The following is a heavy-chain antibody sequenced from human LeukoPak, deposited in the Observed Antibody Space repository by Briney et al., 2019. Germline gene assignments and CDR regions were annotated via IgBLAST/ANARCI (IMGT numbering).Heavy chain of an antibody. CDR1: AGSIRSDTFY. Sequence: SETLSLTCTVSAGSIRSDTFYWGWIRQPPGKGLEWIGSIYYSGSTYYNPSLKSRVTISVDTSKNQFSLKLSSVTAADTAVYYCARTGYYDSSGYYYYYGMDVWGQGTTVTVSS. V-gene: IGHV4-39*07. J-gene: IGHJ6*02. CDR3: ARTGYYDSSGYYYYYGMDV. D-gene: IGHD3-22*01. CDR2: IYYSGST.